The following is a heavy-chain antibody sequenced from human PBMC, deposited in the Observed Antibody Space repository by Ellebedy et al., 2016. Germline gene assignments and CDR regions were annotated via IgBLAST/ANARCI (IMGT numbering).Heavy chain of an antibody. J-gene: IGHJ4*02. CDR2: IYYSGST. V-gene: IGHV4-59*01. Sequence: SETLSLXCTVSGGSISSYYWSWIRQPPGKGLEWIGYIYYSGSTNYNPSLKSRATISVDTSKNQFSLKLSSVTAADTAVYYCARVGSGSIDYWGQGTLVTVSS. CDR3: ARVGSGSIDY. CDR1: GGSISSYY. D-gene: IGHD1-26*01.